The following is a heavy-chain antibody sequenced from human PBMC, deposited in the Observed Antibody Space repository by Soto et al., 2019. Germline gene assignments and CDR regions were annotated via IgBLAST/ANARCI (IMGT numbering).Heavy chain of an antibody. J-gene: IGHJ3*02. CDR1: GGSFSGYY. CDR3: ARERVLRYFDWLLPNDAFDI. V-gene: IGHV4-34*01. D-gene: IGHD3-9*01. Sequence: PSETLSLTCAVYGGSFSGYYWSWIRQPPGKGLEWIGEINHSGSTNYNPSLKSRVTISVDTSKNQFSLKLSSVTAADTAVYYCARERVLRYFDWLLPNDAFDIWGQGTMVTVS. CDR2: INHSGST.